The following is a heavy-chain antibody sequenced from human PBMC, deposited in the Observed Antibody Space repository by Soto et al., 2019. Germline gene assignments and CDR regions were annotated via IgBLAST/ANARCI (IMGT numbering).Heavy chain of an antibody. V-gene: IGHV4-4*07. D-gene: IGHD1-1*01. J-gene: IGHJ5*02. Sequence: DTLSLTCTVSGASISGFYWSWIRKSAGKGLEWIGRIYATGTTDYNPSLKSRVMMSVDTSKKQFSLKLRSVTAADTAVYYCVRDGTKTLRDWFDPWGQGISVTVSS. CDR2: IYATGTT. CDR1: GASISGFY. CDR3: VRDGTKTLRDWFDP.